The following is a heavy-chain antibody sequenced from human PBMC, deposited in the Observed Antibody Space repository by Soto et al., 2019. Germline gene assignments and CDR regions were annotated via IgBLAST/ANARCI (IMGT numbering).Heavy chain of an antibody. J-gene: IGHJ4*02. D-gene: IGHD6-13*01. V-gene: IGHV1-46*03. CDR3: ARISIAAAGQGYFDY. CDR1: GYTFTSYY. Sequence: GASVKVSCKASGYTFTSYYMHWVRQAPGQGLEWMGIINPSGGSTSYAQKFQGRVTMTRDTSTSTVYMELSSLRSEDTAVYYCARISIAAAGQGYFDYWGQGTLVTVS. CDR2: INPSGGST.